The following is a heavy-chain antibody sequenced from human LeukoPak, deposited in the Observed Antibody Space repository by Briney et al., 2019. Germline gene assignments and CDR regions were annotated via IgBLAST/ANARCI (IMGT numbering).Heavy chain of an antibody. V-gene: IGHV3-23*01. CDR1: GFTFSSYA. D-gene: IGHD4-17*01. CDR2: ISTSGGSA. J-gene: IGHJ4*02. CDR3: AKESSTVTSPFDS. Sequence: GGSLRLSCAASGFTFSSYAMTWVRQAPGKGLEWVSEISTSGGSAYYADSLKGRFTISRDNSKNTLYLQMNSLGADDTAVYYCAKESSTVTSPFDSWGQGTLVTVSS.